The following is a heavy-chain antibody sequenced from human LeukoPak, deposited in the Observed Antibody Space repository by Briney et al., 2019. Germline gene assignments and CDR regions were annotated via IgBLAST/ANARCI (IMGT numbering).Heavy chain of an antibody. Sequence: SQTLSLTCTVSGGSISSGGYYWSWIRQHPGKGLEWIGYIYYSGSTYYNPSLKSRVTISVDTSKNQFSLKLSSVTAADTAVYCCARGLYEAAAGNYWFDPWGQGTLVTVSS. CDR1: GGSISSGGYY. CDR3: ARGLYEAAAGNYWFDP. CDR2: IYYSGST. D-gene: IGHD6-13*01. V-gene: IGHV4-31*03. J-gene: IGHJ5*02.